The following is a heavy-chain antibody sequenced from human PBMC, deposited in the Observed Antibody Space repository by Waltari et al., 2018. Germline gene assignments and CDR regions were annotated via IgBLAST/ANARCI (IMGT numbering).Heavy chain of an antibody. J-gene: IGHJ6*02. Sequence: QVQLQQWGAGLLKPSETLSLTCAVYGGSFSGYYWSWIRQPPGKGLEWIGEINHSGSTNYNPSLKSRVTISVDTSKNQFSLKLSSVTAADTAVYYCARVVVATINYYYGMDVWGQGTTVTVSS. CDR2: INHSGST. CDR1: GGSFSGYY. CDR3: ARVVVATINYYYGMDV. D-gene: IGHD5-12*01. V-gene: IGHV4-34*01.